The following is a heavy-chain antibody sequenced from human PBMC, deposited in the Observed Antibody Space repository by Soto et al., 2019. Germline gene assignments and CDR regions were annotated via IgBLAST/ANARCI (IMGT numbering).Heavy chain of an antibody. V-gene: IGHV3-48*01. CDR2: ISTGDSPI. CDR1: GFTFSNYA. J-gene: IGHJ4*02. CDR3: ATVCRFCSGSNSLY. D-gene: IGHD2-15*01. Sequence: GGSLRLSCAASGFTFSNYAMNWIRQAQGKGLEWVSYISTGDSPIYYADSVKGRFTISRDNAKKSLYLQMISLRAEDTAVYYCATVCRFCSGSNSLYWGRGTLVTVSS.